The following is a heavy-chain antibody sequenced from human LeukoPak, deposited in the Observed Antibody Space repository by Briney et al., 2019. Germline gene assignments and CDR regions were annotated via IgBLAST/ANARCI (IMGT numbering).Heavy chain of an antibody. Sequence: GGSLRLSCAASGFTFSSYSMNWVRQAPGKGLGWVSYISSSSSTIYYADSVKGRFTISRDNAKNSLYLQMNSLRAEDTAVYYCARDDYVWGSYRYNAFDIWGKGTMVTVSS. V-gene: IGHV3-48*01. J-gene: IGHJ3*02. CDR3: ARDDYVWGSYRYNAFDI. CDR2: ISSSSSTI. D-gene: IGHD3-16*02. CDR1: GFTFSSYS.